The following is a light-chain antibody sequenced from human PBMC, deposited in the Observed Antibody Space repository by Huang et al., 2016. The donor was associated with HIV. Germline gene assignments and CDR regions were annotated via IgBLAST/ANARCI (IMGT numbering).Light chain of an antibody. CDR3: MQGTHWPPYT. Sequence: DVVLSQSPLSLTVTLGQPASISCRSSQSLVYSDGNTYLSWFHQRPGQSPRRLMYKVTSRDSGVPDRFGGSGSGTDFTLKISKVEAEDVGVYYCMQGTHWPPYTFGQGTKVEIK. V-gene: IGKV2-30*01. CDR2: KVT. CDR1: QSLVYSDGNTY. J-gene: IGKJ2*01.